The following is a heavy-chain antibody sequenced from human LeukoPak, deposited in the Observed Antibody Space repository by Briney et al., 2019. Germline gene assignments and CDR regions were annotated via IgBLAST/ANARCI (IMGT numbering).Heavy chain of an antibody. J-gene: IGHJ4*02. CDR1: GFTFSSYS. CDR2: ISTSSNYI. CDR3: ARDRYRNDY. Sequence: GGSPRLSCATSGFTFSSYSMNWVRQAPGKGLEWVSFISTSSNYIYYADSVKGRFTISRDNANNSLYLQMNSLRAEDTAVYYCARDRYRNDYWGQGTLVTVSS. V-gene: IGHV3-21*01. D-gene: IGHD2-2*02.